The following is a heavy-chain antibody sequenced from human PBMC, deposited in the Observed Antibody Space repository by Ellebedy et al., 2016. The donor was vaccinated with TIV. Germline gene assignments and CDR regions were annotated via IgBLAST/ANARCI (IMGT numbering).Heavy chain of an antibody. CDR1: GFVFSSYT. J-gene: IGHJ4*02. CDR2: TSFDGKKK. D-gene: IGHD6-19*01. Sequence: GESLKISCAASGFVFSSYTMWCVRQTPGQGLEWVAVTSFDGKKKHYADPVKGRFTISRDNSQNTLYLHMHSLRDEDTAVYYCARDPYSSGWSAIGYFDLWGQGALVTVSS. CDR3: ARDPYSSGWSAIGYFDL. V-gene: IGHV3-30*04.